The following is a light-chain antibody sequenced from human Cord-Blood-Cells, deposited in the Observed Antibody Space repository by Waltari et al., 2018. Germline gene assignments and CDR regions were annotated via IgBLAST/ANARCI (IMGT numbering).Light chain of an antibody. Sequence: DVVMTQSPLSLPVTLGQPAAIPCRSRQSLVHSHGNTYLNWFQQRPGQSPRRLIYKVSNRDSGVPDRFSGSGSGTDFTLKISRVEAEDVGVYYCMQGTHWPWTFGQGTKVEIK. V-gene: IGKV2-30*02. CDR3: MQGTHWPWT. J-gene: IGKJ1*01. CDR1: QSLVHSHGNTY. CDR2: KVS.